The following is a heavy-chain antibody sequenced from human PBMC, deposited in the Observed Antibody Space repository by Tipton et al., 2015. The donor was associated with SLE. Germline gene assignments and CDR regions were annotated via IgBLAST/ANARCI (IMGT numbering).Heavy chain of an antibody. Sequence: SLRLSCAASGFTFSDHYMDWVRQAPGKGLERVGRTSNKAHIYTTQYAASVKGRFTISRDDSKKSLYLQMNSLKIEDTAVYYCTTHSHYGAFDIWGQGTMVTVSS. J-gene: IGHJ3*02. V-gene: IGHV3-72*01. CDR2: TSNKAHIYTT. D-gene: IGHD4-11*01. CDR3: TTHSHYGAFDI. CDR1: GFTFSDHY.